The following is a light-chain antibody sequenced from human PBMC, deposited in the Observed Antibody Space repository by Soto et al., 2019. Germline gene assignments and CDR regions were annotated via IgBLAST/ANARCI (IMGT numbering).Light chain of an antibody. CDR3: QQYHTSSIT. Sequence: GDRVTITCRASQTISSWLAWYQQKPGKAPTLLIYDASTLERGVPSRLSGTGSGTEFTLSIDSLQPDDFATYYCQQYHTSSITFGQGTRLEIK. V-gene: IGKV1-5*01. CDR2: DAS. J-gene: IGKJ5*01. CDR1: QTISSW.